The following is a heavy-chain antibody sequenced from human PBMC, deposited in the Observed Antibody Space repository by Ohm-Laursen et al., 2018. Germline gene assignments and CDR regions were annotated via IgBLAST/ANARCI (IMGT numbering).Heavy chain of an antibody. V-gene: IGHV3-9*01. D-gene: IGHD6-6*01. CDR2: ISWNSGSI. Sequence: SLRLSCAASGFTFGNYAMHWVRQAPGKGLEWVSGISWNSGSIGYADSVKGRFTISRDNAKNSLYLQMNSLRAEDTALYYCAKGIRYSSSPYYFDYWGQGTLVTVSS. CDR3: AKGIRYSSSPYYFDY. J-gene: IGHJ4*02. CDR1: GFTFGNYA.